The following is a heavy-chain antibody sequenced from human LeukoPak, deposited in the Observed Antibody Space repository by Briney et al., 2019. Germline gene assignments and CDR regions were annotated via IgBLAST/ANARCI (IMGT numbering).Heavy chain of an antibody. J-gene: IGHJ4*02. Sequence: GGSLRLSCAASGFTFSTYAMHWVRQAPGKGLEWVAVISYDGSYKYYADSVKGRFSISRDNSKKTLYLQMSSLRDEETAVYYCAGVSESGWYYFDYWGQGTLVTVSS. D-gene: IGHD6-19*01. V-gene: IGHV3-30*03. CDR1: GFTFSTYA. CDR3: AGVSESGWYYFDY. CDR2: ISYDGSYK.